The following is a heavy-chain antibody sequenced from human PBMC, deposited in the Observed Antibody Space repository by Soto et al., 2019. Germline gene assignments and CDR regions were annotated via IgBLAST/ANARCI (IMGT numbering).Heavy chain of an antibody. J-gene: IGHJ4*02. Sequence: QVQLVESGGGVVQPGRSLRLSCAASGFTFSNYGMHWVRQAPGKGLEWVAVISFDGSSIYYADSVKGRFTISRDNSKNTLFLKMNSLRAEDTAVYYCAKLQQQPDNFFDYWGQGTLVTVSS. CDR2: ISFDGSSI. D-gene: IGHD6-13*01. CDR3: AKLQQQPDNFFDY. V-gene: IGHV3-30*18. CDR1: GFTFSNYG.